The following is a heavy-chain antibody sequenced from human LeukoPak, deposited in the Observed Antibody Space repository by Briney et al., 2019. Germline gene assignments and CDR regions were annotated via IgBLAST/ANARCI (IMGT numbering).Heavy chain of an antibody. D-gene: IGHD3-3*01. J-gene: IGHJ4*02. Sequence: GGSLRLSCAASGFTFSSYAMSWVRQAPGKGLEWVSAISGSGGSTYYAAPVKGRFTISRDDSKNTLYLQMNSLKTEDTAVYYCTTDPYYDLYWGQGTLVTVSS. CDR2: ISGSGGST. CDR1: GFTFSSYA. V-gene: IGHV3-23*01. CDR3: TTDPYYDLY.